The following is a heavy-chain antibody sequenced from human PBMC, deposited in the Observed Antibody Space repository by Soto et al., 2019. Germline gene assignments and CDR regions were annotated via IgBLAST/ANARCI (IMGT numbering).Heavy chain of an antibody. D-gene: IGHD3-16*02. CDR2: IYYTGST. V-gene: IGHV4-61*01. CDR3: ARAVDPIFGVWGTYRYPTWFDP. Sequence: SETLSLTCTVSCASVSSGSFYWSWIRQPPGKGLEWIGYIYYTGSTNYSPSLKSGVTILVDTSKNQFSLKLTSVTAADTAVYYCARAVDPIFGVWGTYRYPTWFDPWGQGTLVTVSS. CDR1: CASVSSGSFY. J-gene: IGHJ5*02.